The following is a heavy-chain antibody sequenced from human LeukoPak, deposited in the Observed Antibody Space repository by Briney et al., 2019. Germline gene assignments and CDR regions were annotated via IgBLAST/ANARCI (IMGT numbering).Heavy chain of an antibody. J-gene: IGHJ3*02. D-gene: IGHD1-26*01. CDR1: GFTFSSYS. V-gene: IGHV3-30*03. CDR2: ISYDGRNK. Sequence: GGSLRLSCAASGFTFSSYSMHWVRQAPGKGLEWVAVISYDGRNKYYADSVKGRFTISRDNSKNTLYLQMNSLRAEDTAVYYCASEGVGATRDAFDIWGQGTMVTVSS. CDR3: ASEGVGATRDAFDI.